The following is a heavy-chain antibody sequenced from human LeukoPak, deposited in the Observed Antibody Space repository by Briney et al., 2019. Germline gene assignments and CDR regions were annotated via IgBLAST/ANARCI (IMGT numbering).Heavy chain of an antibody. CDR2: MNPNSGNT. D-gene: IGHD2-2*01. V-gene: IGHV1-8*01. Sequence: ASVKVSCKASGYTFTSYDINWVRQATGQGLEWMGWMNPNSGNTGYARKFQGRVTMTRNTSISTAYMELSSLRSEDTAVYYCARGRVPGYEALPWGQGTLVTVSS. J-gene: IGHJ5*02. CDR1: GYTFTSYD. CDR3: ARGRVPGYEALP.